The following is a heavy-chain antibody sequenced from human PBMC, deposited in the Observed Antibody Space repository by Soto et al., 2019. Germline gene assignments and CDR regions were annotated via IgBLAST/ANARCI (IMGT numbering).Heavy chain of an antibody. J-gene: IGHJ6*02. D-gene: IGHD2-15*01. CDR2: ISSDGSNK. Sequence: QVQLVESGGGVVQPGRSLRLSCAASGFTFSSSAMHWVRQAPGKGLEWVAVISSDGSNKYDADSVKGRFTISRDNSKNTLYLQMNSLRAEDTAVYYCAGMASFYCSGGSCYPTYGMDVWGQGTTVTVSS. CDR1: GFTFSSSA. CDR3: AGMASFYCSGGSCYPTYGMDV. V-gene: IGHV3-30-3*01.